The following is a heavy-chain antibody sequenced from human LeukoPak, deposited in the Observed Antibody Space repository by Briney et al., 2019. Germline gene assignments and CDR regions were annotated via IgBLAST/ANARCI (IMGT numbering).Heavy chain of an antibody. D-gene: IGHD6-19*01. J-gene: IGHJ4*02. CDR2: TYQRSKWYN. CDR3: ARSPSPYSSGWYFDY. V-gene: IGHV6-1*01. CDR1: GDSVSINSAA. Sequence: QTLSLTCAISGDSVSINSAARNWIRQSPSRGLEWLGRTYQRSKWYNDYAVSVKSRITINPDISKNQFSLQLNSVTPEDTAVYYCARSPSPYSSGWYFDYWGQGTLVTVSS.